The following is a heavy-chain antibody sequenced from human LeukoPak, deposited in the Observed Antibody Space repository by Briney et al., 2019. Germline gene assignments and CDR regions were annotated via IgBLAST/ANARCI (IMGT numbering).Heavy chain of an antibody. CDR3: ARRLRGYSYGNGWDYFDY. D-gene: IGHD5-18*01. J-gene: IGHJ4*02. V-gene: IGHV4-59*08. Sequence: KASETLSLTCTVSGGSISSYYWSWIRQPPGKGLEWIGYIYYSGSTNYNPSLKSRVTISVDTSKNQFSLKLSSVTAADTAVYYCARRLRGYSYGNGWDYFDYWGQGTLVTVSS. CDR2: IYYSGST. CDR1: GGSISSYY.